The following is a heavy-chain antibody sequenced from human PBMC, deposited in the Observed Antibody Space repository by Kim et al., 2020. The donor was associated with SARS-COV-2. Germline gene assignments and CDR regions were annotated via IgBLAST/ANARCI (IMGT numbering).Heavy chain of an antibody. CDR2: IYYSGST. Sequence: SETRSLTCTVSGGSISSGDYYWSWIRQPPGKGLEWIGYIYYSGSTYYNPSLKSRVTISVDTSKNQFSLKLSSVTAADTAVYYCARNLDIVVVPAAGIFDPWGQGTLVTVSS. V-gene: IGHV4-30-4*01. CDR3: ARNLDIVVVPAAGIFDP. CDR1: GGSISSGDYY. J-gene: IGHJ5*02. D-gene: IGHD2-2*03.